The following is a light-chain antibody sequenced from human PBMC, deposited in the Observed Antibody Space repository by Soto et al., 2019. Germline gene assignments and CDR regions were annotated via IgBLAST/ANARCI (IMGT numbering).Light chain of an antibody. CDR2: KAS. CDR3: QKYDSYPWA. V-gene: IGKV1-5*03. CDR1: QSISSW. Sequence: DIQMTQSPSTLSASVGDRVTITCRASQSISSWLAWYQQKPGKAPKLLIYKASSLESGVPSRLSGSGSGTECTLTINSLKLDDFASYYRQKYDSYPWAFGQGTKVEIK. J-gene: IGKJ1*01.